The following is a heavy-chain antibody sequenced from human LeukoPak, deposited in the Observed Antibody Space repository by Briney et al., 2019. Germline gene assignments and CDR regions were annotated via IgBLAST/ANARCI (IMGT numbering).Heavy chain of an antibody. D-gene: IGHD2-21*02. CDR2: IYTSGST. CDR1: GGSISSGSYY. Sequence: SQTLSLTCTVSGGSISSGSYYWSWIRQPAGKGLEWIGRIYTSGSTNYNPSLKSRVTISVDTSKNQFSLKLSSVTAADTAVYYCARDILAYCGGDCYSGGAFDIWGQGTMVTVSS. V-gene: IGHV4-61*02. J-gene: IGHJ3*02. CDR3: ARDILAYCGGDCYSGGAFDI.